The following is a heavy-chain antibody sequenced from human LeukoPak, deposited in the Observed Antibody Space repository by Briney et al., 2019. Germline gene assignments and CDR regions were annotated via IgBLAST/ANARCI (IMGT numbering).Heavy chain of an antibody. D-gene: IGHD2-2*01. CDR2: ISGSGGST. J-gene: IGHJ5*02. Sequence: PGGSLRLSCAASGFTFSSYAMSWVRQAPGKGLEWVSAISGSGGSTYYADSVKGRFTISRDNSKNTLYLRMNSLRAEDTAVYYCAKALGYCSSTSCPENWFDPWGQGTLVTVSS. CDR3: AKALGYCSSTSCPENWFDP. V-gene: IGHV3-23*01. CDR1: GFTFSSYA.